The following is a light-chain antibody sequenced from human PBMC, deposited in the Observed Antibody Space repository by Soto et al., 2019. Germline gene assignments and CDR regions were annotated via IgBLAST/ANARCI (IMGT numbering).Light chain of an antibody. V-gene: IGLV2-8*01. CDR1: SRDVGAYKF. Sequence: QSALTQPPSASGSPGQSVTISCTGTSRDVGAYKFVSWYQQHPGKAPKLLIYDVSKRPTGVPDRFSGSKSGNTASLAISGLQPEDEAQYYCAAWEDSLIGLGVVFGGGTKLTVL. CDR2: DVS. J-gene: IGLJ2*01. CDR3: AAWEDSLIGLGVV.